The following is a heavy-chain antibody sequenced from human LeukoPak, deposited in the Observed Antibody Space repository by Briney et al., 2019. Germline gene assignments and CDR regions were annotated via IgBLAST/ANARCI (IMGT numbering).Heavy chain of an antibody. D-gene: IGHD3-22*01. Sequence: SETLSLTCAVYGGSFSGYYLSWIRQPPGKGLEWIGEINHSGSTNYNPSLKSRVTISVDTPKNQFSLKLSSVTAADTAVYYCARGKSRAEYYYDSSGYYYYFDYWGQGTLVTVSS. V-gene: IGHV4-34*01. CDR1: GGSFSGYY. CDR2: INHSGST. J-gene: IGHJ4*02. CDR3: ARGKSRAEYYYDSSGYYYYFDY.